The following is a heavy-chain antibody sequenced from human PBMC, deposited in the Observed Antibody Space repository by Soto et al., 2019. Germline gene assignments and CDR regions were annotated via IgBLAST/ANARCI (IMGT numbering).Heavy chain of an antibody. CDR3: VKAQHSNSWCGSLGY. CDR2: VSGSGDYP. Sequence: PGGSLRLSCTASGFGFTNHAMSLVRQSPGKGLEWVSGVSGSGDYPYYADSVRGRFSTSRDNSKNTLYLQMDSLRADDTDVYFCVKAQHSNSWCGSLGYRGQGTLVTVSS. V-gene: IGHV3-23*01. J-gene: IGHJ4*02. D-gene: IGHD6-13*01. CDR1: GFGFTNHA.